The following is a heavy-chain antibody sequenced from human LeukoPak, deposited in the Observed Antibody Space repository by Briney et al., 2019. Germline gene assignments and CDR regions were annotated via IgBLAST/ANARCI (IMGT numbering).Heavy chain of an antibody. CDR1: GFTFSSYW. V-gene: IGHV3-7*01. CDR2: IKQDGSEK. CDR3: ARAAAIMSDIYYFDY. Sequence: GGSLRLSCAASGFTFSSYWMSWVRQAPGKGLEWVANIKQDGSEKYYVDSVKGRFTISRDNAKNSLYLQMNSLRAEDTAVYYCARAAAIMSDIYYFDYWGQGTLVTASS. J-gene: IGHJ4*02. D-gene: IGHD2-2*02.